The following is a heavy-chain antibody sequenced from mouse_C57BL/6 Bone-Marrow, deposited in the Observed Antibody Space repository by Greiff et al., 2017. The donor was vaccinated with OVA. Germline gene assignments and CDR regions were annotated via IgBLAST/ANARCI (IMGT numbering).Heavy chain of an antibody. CDR3: ARWDYGNYFFAY. D-gene: IGHD2-1*01. Sequence: EVMLQQSGPELVKPGASVKISCKASGYTFTDYYMNWVKQSHGKSLEWIGDINPNNGGTSYNQKFKGKATLTVDKSSSTAYMELRSLTSEDSAVYYCARWDYGNYFFAYWGQGTLVTVSA. V-gene: IGHV1-26*01. J-gene: IGHJ3*01. CDR1: GYTFTDYY. CDR2: INPNNGGT.